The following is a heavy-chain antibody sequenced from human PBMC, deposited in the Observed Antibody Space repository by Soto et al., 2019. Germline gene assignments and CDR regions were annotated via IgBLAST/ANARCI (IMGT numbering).Heavy chain of an antibody. Sequence: PGGSLRLSCAASGFTFSSYAMRWVRQAPGKGLEWVAAISGGGGSTYYADSVKGRFTISRDNSKNTLYLQMNSLRAEDTAVYYCARKIAAYSSGWQYYYYYGMDVWGQGTTVTVSS. CDR3: ARKIAAYSSGWQYYYYYGMDV. V-gene: IGHV3-23*01. CDR2: ISGGGGST. CDR1: GFTFSSYA. D-gene: IGHD6-19*01. J-gene: IGHJ6*02.